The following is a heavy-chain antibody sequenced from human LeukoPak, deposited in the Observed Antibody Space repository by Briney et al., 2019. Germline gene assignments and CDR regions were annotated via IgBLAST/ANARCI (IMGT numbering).Heavy chain of an antibody. Sequence: SETLSLTCAVYGGSFSGYYWSWIRQPPGKGLEWIGEINHNGSTNYNPSLKSRVTITVDTSTNQFSLKLRSVTAADTAVYYCARGPFPASYAFDIWGQGTMVTVSS. CDR3: ARGPFPASYAFDI. V-gene: IGHV4-34*01. CDR2: INHNGST. CDR1: GGSFSGYY. J-gene: IGHJ3*02.